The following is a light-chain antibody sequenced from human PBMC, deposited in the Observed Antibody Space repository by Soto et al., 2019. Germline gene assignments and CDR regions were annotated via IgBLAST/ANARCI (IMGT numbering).Light chain of an antibody. V-gene: IGLV2-8*01. Sequence: QSALTQPPSASGSPGQSVTISCTGTSSDVGGYNYVSWYQQHPGKSPKLMIYVVSKRPSGVPDRCSGYKSGNTASLTVSRLQAEDESDYDCSAYAGSSHVVFGGGTKLTVL. CDR1: SSDVGGYNY. CDR2: VVS. J-gene: IGLJ2*01. CDR3: SAYAGSSHVV.